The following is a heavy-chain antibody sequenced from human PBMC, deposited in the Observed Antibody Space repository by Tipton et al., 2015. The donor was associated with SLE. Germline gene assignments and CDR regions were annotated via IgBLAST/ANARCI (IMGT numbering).Heavy chain of an antibody. V-gene: IGHV4-34*01. CDR2: INHSGST. Sequence: TLSLTCAVYGGSFSGYYWSWIRQPPGKGLEWIGEINHSGSTNYNPSLKSRVTISVDTSKNQFSLKLSSVTAADTAVYYCARAPQWLIRADAFDIWGQGTMVTVSS. CDR3: ARAPQWLIRADAFDI. J-gene: IGHJ3*02. CDR1: GGSFSGYY. D-gene: IGHD6-19*01.